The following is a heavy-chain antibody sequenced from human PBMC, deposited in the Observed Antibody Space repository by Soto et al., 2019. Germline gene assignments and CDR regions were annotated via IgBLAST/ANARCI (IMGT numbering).Heavy chain of an antibody. CDR2: ISGNGEII. CDR3: ARDVDADFRTDFDY. V-gene: IGHV3-11*01. J-gene: IGHJ4*02. CDR1: GFTFSDYY. D-gene: IGHD4-17*01. Sequence: QVQLVESGGDLVMPGGSLRLSCAASGFTFSDYYIHWIRRAPGKGLEWISYISGNGEIIQYAASARGRFTISRDNAENSVYLEMDSLRAEATALYYCARDVDADFRTDFDYWGRGTLVTVSS.